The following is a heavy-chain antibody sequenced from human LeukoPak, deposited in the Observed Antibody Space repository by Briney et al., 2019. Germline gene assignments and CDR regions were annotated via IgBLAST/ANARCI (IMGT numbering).Heavy chain of an antibody. CDR3: ARQSNLTYTNSVDY. Sequence: KDGESLKISCKGSGYSFTSYWIGWVRQMPGKRLEWMGIIYPGDSDTRYSPSFQGQVTISADKSTSTAYLQWSSLKASDTAMYYCARQSNLTYTNSVDYWGQGTQVTVSS. D-gene: IGHD2-2*02. V-gene: IGHV5-51*01. CDR2: IYPGDSDT. CDR1: GYSFTSYW. J-gene: IGHJ4*02.